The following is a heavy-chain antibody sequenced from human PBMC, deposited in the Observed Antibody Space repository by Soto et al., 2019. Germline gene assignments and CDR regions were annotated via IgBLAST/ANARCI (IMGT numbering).Heavy chain of an antibody. CDR1: GFTFSTYW. J-gene: IGHJ3*01. D-gene: IGHD1-26*01. V-gene: IGHV3-7*01. Sequence: GGSLRLSCAASGFTFSTYWMSWVRQAPGKGLEWVANINRDGSEKYYLDSVKGRFTISRDNAKTSLYLQMNSLRAEDTAVYYCARGIVGAPDAFDFWGQGTMVTVSS. CDR3: ARGIVGAPDAFDF. CDR2: INRDGSEK.